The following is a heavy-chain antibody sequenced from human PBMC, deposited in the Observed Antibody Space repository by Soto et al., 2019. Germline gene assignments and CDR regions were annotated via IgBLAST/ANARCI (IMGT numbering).Heavy chain of an antibody. V-gene: IGHV3-23*01. CDR1: GFTFSSYA. CDR2: ISGSGGST. CDR3: TRIGGVLLWFGEQDGELLNDAFDI. Sequence: GGSLRLSCAASGFTFSSYAMSWVRQAPGKGLEWVSAISGSGGSTYYADSVKGRFTISRDNSKNTLYLQMNSLRAEDTAVYYCTRIGGVLLWFGEQDGELLNDAFDIWGQGTMVTVSS. J-gene: IGHJ3*02. D-gene: IGHD3-10*01.